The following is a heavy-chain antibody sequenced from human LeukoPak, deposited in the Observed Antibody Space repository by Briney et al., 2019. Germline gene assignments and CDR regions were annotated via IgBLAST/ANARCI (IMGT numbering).Heavy chain of an antibody. J-gene: IGHJ4*02. V-gene: IGHV3-48*03. Sequence: GGSLRLSCAASGLAFSGSEMNWVRQAPGKGLEWLSYINSSGSTIYYGDSVKGRFTISRDNAKNSLYLQMNSLRAEDTAVYYCATGHSSGWYYFDYWGQGTLVTVSS. CDR1: GLAFSGSE. CDR2: INSSGSTI. D-gene: IGHD6-19*01. CDR3: ATGHSSGWYYFDY.